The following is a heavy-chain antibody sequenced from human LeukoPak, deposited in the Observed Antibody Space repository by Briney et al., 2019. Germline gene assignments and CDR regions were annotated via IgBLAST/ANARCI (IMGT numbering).Heavy chain of an antibody. J-gene: IGHJ5*02. D-gene: IGHD6-19*01. CDR1: GYTITDYY. CDR3: ARDALAGRVEQLLFDP. Sequence: ASVKVSCKASGYTITDYYLHWVRQAPGQGLEWMGWIIPNTGGTNYAQKFQDWVTMSSDTSISTAYMELSSLRSDDTAVYYCARDALAGRVEQLLFDPWGQGTLVTVSS. CDR2: IIPNTGGT. V-gene: IGHV1-2*04.